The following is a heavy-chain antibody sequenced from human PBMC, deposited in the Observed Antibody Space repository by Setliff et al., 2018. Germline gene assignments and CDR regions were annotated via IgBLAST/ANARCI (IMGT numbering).Heavy chain of an antibody. J-gene: IGHJ4*02. CDR1: GYTFTSYG. D-gene: IGHD3-22*01. V-gene: IGHV1-18*01. CDR3: ARDLQYYYDSSPHHGDY. Sequence: ASVKVSCKASGYTFTSYGIGWVRQAPGQGLEWMGWISAYNGNTNYAQKFQGRVTMTTDTSTATAYMELRSLRSDDTAVYYCARDLQYYYDSSPHHGDYWGQGTLVTVSS. CDR2: ISAYNGNT.